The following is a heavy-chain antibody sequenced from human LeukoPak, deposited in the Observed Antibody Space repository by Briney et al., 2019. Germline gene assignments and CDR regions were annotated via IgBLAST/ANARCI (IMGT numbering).Heavy chain of an antibody. J-gene: IGHJ4*02. CDR3: ARLSGYDWESFYDY. V-gene: IGHV4-38-2*02. D-gene: IGHD5-12*01. CDR2: IFHSGSV. Sequence: SETLSLTCIVSGYSISSDYFWGLVRQPPGKGLEWIGSIFHSGSVYYNPSLKSRVTISVGPSKNRFSLKLSSVTAADTAVYYCARLSGYDWESFYDYWGQGTLVTVSS. CDR1: GYSISSDYF.